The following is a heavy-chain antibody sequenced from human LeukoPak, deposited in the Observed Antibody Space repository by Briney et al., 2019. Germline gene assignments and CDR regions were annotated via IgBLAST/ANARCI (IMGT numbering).Heavy chain of an antibody. CDR3: AKITGGAFDI. Sequence: VASVKVSCKASGGTFSSYAISWVRQAPGQGLEWMGGIIPIFGTANYAQKFQGRVTITADESTSTAYMELSSLRTEDTAVYYCAKITGGAFDIWGQGTMVTVSS. J-gene: IGHJ3*02. CDR2: IIPIFGTA. D-gene: IGHD1-20*01. V-gene: IGHV1-69*13. CDR1: GGTFSSYA.